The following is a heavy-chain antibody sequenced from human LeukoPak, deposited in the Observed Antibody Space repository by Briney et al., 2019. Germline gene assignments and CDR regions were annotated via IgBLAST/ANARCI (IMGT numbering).Heavy chain of an antibody. J-gene: IGHJ3*02. V-gene: IGHV4-59*01. CDR1: GGSISSYY. CDR3: AKLFYDSSGYSPSDAFDI. Sequence: SETLSLTCTVSGGSISSYYWSWIRQPPGKGLEWLGYIYYSGSTNYNPSLKSRVTISVDTSKNQFSLKLSSVTAADTAVYYCAKLFYDSSGYSPSDAFDIWGQGTMVTVSS. CDR2: IYYSGST. D-gene: IGHD3-22*01.